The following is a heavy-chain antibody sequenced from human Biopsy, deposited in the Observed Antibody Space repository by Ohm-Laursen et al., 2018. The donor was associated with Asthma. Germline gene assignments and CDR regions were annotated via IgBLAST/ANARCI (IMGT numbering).Heavy chain of an antibody. CDR2: ISWNSATI. CDR1: GFKFDEYT. V-gene: IGHV3-9*01. D-gene: IGHD3-22*01. Sequence: SLRLSCSASGFKFDEYTMHWVRQAPGKGLEWVSGISWNSATIGYADSVEGRFTISRDNAKNSVFLHTDSLRPEDTAFYYCAKVRSDWVITESFDYWGQGVLVTVSS. CDR3: AKVRSDWVITESFDY. J-gene: IGHJ4*02.